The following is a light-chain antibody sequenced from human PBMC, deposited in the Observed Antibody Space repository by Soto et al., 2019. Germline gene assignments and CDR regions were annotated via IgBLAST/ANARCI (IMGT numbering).Light chain of an antibody. CDR2: EVS. J-gene: IGLJ1*01. CDR3: SSYTTSSTEV. Sequence: QSALTQPASVSGSPGQSITMSCTGTSSDVGGFNYVSWYQQHPGKAPKLMIYEVSSRPSGVSNRFSGSKSGNTASLTISGLQAEDEADYYCSSYTTSSTEVFGTGTKVTVL. V-gene: IGLV2-14*01. CDR1: SSDVGGFNY.